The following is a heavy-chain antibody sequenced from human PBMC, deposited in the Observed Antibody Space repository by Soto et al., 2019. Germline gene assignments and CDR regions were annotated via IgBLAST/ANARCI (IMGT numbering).Heavy chain of an antibody. J-gene: IGHJ5*02. D-gene: IGHD6-13*01. CDR2: ISGSGGST. Sequence: GESLKISCAASGFTFSSYAMSWVRQAPGKGLEWVSAISGSGGSTYYADSVKGRFTISRDNSKNTLYLQMNSLRAEDTAVYYCAKDRGQQLPLRGINWFDPWGQGTLVTVSS. CDR3: AKDRGQQLPLRGINWFDP. CDR1: GFTFSSYA. V-gene: IGHV3-23*01.